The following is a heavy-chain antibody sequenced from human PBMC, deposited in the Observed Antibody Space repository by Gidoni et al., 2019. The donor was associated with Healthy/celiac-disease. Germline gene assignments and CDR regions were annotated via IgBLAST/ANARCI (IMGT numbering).Heavy chain of an antibody. CDR3: ASGGAAAGRHVY. D-gene: IGHD6-13*01. CDR2: IKEDGSEK. Sequence: EVQLLESGGGLVQPGGSLRLSCEPSEFSFSINWMTWVRQAPGKGLEWVAKIKEDGSEKYYVDSVKGRFTISRDNAKNSLYLQLNSLRAEDMAVYYCASGGAAAGRHVYWGQGALVTVSS. J-gene: IGHJ4*02. CDR1: EFSFSINW. V-gene: IGHV3-7*01.